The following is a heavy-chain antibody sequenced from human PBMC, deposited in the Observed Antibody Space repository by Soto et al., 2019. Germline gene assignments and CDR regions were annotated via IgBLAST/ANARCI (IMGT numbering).Heavy chain of an antibody. CDR3: ARDPSSYYYGSGYYYYGMDV. CDR2: INSDGSST. J-gene: IGHJ6*02. CDR1: GFTFSGYW. D-gene: IGHD3-10*01. V-gene: IGHV3-74*01. Sequence: PGGSLRLSCAASGFTFSGYWMHWVRQAPGKGLVWVSRINSDGSSTSYADSVKGRFTISRDNAKNTLYLQMNSLRAEDTAVYYCARDPSSYYYGSGYYYYGMDVWGQGTTVTVSS.